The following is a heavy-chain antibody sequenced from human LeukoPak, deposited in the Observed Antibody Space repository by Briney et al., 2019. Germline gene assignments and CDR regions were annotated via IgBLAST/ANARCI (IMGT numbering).Heavy chain of an antibody. V-gene: IGHV1-2*02. D-gene: IGHD2-2*01. Sequence: ASVKVSCKATGYTFTGYYMHWVRQAPGQGLEWMGWINPNSGGTHYAQKSQGRVTMTRDTSISTAYMELSRLRSDDTAVYYCARDLSTSYSDYWGQGTLVTVCS. CDR1: GYTFTGYY. J-gene: IGHJ4*02. CDR2: INPNSGGT. CDR3: ARDLSTSYSDY.